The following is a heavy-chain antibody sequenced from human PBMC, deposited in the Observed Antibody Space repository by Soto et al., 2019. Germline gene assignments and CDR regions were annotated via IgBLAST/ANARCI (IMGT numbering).Heavy chain of an antibody. J-gene: IGHJ5*02. CDR1: GGSISSYY. CDR3: ARRTYYDFWSGPWWFAP. CDR2: IYYSGST. Sequence: SETLSLTGTVAGGSISSYYWSWIRQPPGKGLEWIGYIYYSGSTNYNPSLKSRVTISVDTSKHQFSLKLSSVTAADTAVYYCARRTYYDFWSGPWWFAPWGQGTLVTVSS. D-gene: IGHD3-3*01. V-gene: IGHV4-59*01.